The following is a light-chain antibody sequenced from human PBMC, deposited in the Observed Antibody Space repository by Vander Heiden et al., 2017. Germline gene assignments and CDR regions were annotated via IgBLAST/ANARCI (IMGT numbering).Light chain of an antibody. J-gene: IGKJ4*01. CDR3: QQYYSYPPT. CDR1: QGISSY. CDR2: AAS. Sequence: AIRMTQSPSSLSASTGDRVTVTCRASQGISSYLAWYQLKPGKAPKVLIYAASTLQIGVPSRFSGSGSGTEFTLTISCLQSEDFATYYCQQYYSYPPTFGGGTKVEIK. V-gene: IGKV1-8*01.